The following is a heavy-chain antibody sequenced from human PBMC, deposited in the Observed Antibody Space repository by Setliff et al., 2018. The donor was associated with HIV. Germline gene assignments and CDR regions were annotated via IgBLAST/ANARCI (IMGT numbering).Heavy chain of an antibody. CDR3: AKDQAGRYNFWSGYYNYFDY. CDR2: IKSKTDGGTA. V-gene: IGHV3-15*01. J-gene: IGHJ4*02. D-gene: IGHD3-3*01. CDR1: RFTFSNYW. Sequence: PGGSLRLSCAASRFTFSNYWMSWVRQAPGKGLEWVGRIKSKTDGGTADYAAPVKGRFTISRDDSKSTVYLQMNSLKTEDTAVYYCAKDQAGRYNFWSGYYNYFDYWGQGTLVTVSS.